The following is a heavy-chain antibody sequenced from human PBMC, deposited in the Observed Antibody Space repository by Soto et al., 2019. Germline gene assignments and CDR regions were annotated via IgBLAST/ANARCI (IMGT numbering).Heavy chain of an antibody. CDR3: ASAGYSYGVQAAFDI. J-gene: IGHJ3*02. D-gene: IGHD5-18*01. V-gene: IGHV1-18*01. Sequence: ASVQVSRKASGYTFPSYGISLVRQAPGQGLEWMXWIXXXXAXTXNXXXXXXRVTMTTDTSTSTAYMELRSLRSDDTDVYYCASAGYSYGVQAAFDIWGQGTMVTVS. CDR1: GYTFPSYG. CDR2: IXXXXAXT.